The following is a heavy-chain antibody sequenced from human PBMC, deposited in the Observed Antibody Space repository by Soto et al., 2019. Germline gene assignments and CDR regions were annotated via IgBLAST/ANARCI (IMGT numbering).Heavy chain of an antibody. CDR1: GGSISSGGYY. CDR3: ARAGGRGIAAAGTGRYFHY. V-gene: IGHV4-31*03. Sequence: SETLSLTCTVSGGSISSGGYYWSWIRQHPGKGLEWIGYIYYSGSTYYNQSLKSRVNKSVDTSKNQFSLKLSSVTAGDTAVYFCARAGGRGIAAAGTGRYFHYWGRGTLVTVSS. CDR2: IYYSGST. D-gene: IGHD6-13*01. J-gene: IGHJ4*02.